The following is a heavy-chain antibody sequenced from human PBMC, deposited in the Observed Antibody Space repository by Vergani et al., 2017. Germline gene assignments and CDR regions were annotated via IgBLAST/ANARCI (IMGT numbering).Heavy chain of an antibody. D-gene: IGHD2-2*01. CDR1: GGSISSSNW. J-gene: IGHJ6*02. CDR2: IYHSGST. V-gene: IGHV4-4*02. CDR3: ARDLYCSSTSCYSPFGMDV. Sequence: QVQLQESGPGLVKPSGTLSLTCAVSGGSISSSNWWSWVRQPPGKGLEWIGEIYHSGSTNYNPSLKSRVTISVDKSKNQFSLKLSSVTAADTAVYYCARDLYCSSTSCYSPFGMDVWGQGTTVTVSS.